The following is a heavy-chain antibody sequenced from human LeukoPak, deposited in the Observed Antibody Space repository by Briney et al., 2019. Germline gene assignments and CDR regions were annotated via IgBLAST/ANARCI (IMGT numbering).Heavy chain of an antibody. Sequence: PGRSLRLFCAASGFTFSSYGMHWVRQAPGKGLEWVAAISYDGSNKYYADSVKGRFTISRDNSKNTLDLQMNSLRAEDTAVYYCAKVLGAAASPNYFDYWGQGALVTVSS. CDR1: GFTFSSYG. CDR2: ISYDGSNK. CDR3: AKVLGAAASPNYFDY. D-gene: IGHD6-13*01. J-gene: IGHJ4*02. V-gene: IGHV3-30*18.